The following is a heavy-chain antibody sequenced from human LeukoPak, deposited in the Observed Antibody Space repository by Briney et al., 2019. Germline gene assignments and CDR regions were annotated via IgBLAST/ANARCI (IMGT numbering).Heavy chain of an antibody. V-gene: IGHV1-69*05. D-gene: IGHD3-10*01. CDR2: IIPIFGTA. J-gene: IGHJ1*01. CDR1: GGTFSSYA. CDR3: ASEPAYGSGSYYKH. Sequence: GASVKVSCKASGGTFSSYAISWVRQAPGQGLEWMGGIIPIFGTANYAQKFQGRVTITTDESTSTAYMELSSLRSEDTAVYYCASEPAYGSGSYYKHWGQGTLVTVSS.